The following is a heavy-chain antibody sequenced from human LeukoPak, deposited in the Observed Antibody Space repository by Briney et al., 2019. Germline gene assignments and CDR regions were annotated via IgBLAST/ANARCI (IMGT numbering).Heavy chain of an antibody. D-gene: IGHD2-15*01. CDR2: ISSSSSYI. J-gene: IGHJ5*02. CDR1: GFTFSSYS. Sequence: PGGSLRLSCAASGFTFSSYSMNWVRQAPGKGLEWVSSISSSSSYIYYADSVKGRFTISRDNAKNSLYLQMNSLRAEDTAVYYRAGEAGGYCSGGSCSDTGGFDPWGQGTLVTVSS. CDR3: AGEAGGYCSGGSCSDTGGFDP. V-gene: IGHV3-21*01.